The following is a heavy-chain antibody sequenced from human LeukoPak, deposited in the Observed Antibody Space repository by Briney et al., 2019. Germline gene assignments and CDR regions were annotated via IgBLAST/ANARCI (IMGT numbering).Heavy chain of an antibody. V-gene: IGHV4-38-2*02. CDR1: GYSISSGYY. J-gene: IGHJ4*02. Sequence: SETLSLTCAVSGYSISSGYYWGWIRQPPGKGLEWIGSIYHSGSTYYNPSLKSRVTISVDTSKNQFSLKLSSVTAADTAVYYCARDILTGYSDYWGQGTLVTVSS. CDR2: IYHSGST. D-gene: IGHD3-9*01. CDR3: ARDILTGYSDY.